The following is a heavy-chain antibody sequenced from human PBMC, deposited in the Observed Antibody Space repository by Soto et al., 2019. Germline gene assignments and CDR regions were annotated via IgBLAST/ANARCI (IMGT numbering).Heavy chain of an antibody. CDR2: SSSSGGTI. V-gene: IGHV3-11*01. CDR1: GFTFTDYY. J-gene: IGHJ5*02. CDR3: ARVVGYYSGGSCQNWFDP. D-gene: IGHD2-15*01. Sequence: QVQLVESGGGLVKPGGSLRLSCAASGFTFTDYYMSWIRQAPGKGLEWVSYSSSSGGTIYYADSVKGRFTISRDNAKNSLYLQMNSLKAEDTGVYYCARVVGYYSGGSCQNWFDPWGQGTLVTVSS.